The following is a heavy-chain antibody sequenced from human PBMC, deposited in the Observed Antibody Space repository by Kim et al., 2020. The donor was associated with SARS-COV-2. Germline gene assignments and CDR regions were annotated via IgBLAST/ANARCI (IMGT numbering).Heavy chain of an antibody. CDR3: ARHGGGATNFDY. V-gene: IGHV4-59*13. Sequence: SETLSLTCTVSGGSISSYYWSWIRQPPGKGLEWIGYIYYSGRTNYNPSLKSRVTISVDTSKNQSSLKLSSVTAADTAVYYCARHGGGATNFDYWGQGTLVAVSS. CDR2: IYYSGRT. J-gene: IGHJ4*02. CDR1: GGSISSYY. D-gene: IGHD1-26*01.